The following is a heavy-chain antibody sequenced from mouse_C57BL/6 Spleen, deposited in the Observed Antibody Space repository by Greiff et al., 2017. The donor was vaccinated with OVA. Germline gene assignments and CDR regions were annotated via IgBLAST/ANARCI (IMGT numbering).Heavy chain of an antibody. CDR2: IYPGDGDT. Sequence: QVQLQQSGAELVKPGASVKISCKASGYAFSSYWMNWVKQRPGKGLAWIGQIYPGDGDTNYNGKFKGKATLTADKSSSTAYMQLSSLTSEDSAVYFCARQTGYYYAMDYWGQGTSVTVSS. D-gene: IGHD2-2*01. CDR1: GYAFSSYW. CDR3: ARQTGYYYAMDY. V-gene: IGHV1-80*01. J-gene: IGHJ4*01.